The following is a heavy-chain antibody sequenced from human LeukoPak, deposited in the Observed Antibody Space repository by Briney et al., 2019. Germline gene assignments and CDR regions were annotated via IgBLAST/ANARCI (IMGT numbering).Heavy chain of an antibody. Sequence: GGSLRLSCAASGFTVNNNYMSWVRQAPGKGLEWVSGIYSGGSTFYADSVKGRFTISRDNSKNTLYLQMNSLRAEDTAVYYCARGGSYLSAFDIWGQGTMVTVSS. CDR1: GFTVNNNY. J-gene: IGHJ3*02. CDR2: IYSGGST. V-gene: IGHV3-53*01. CDR3: ARGGSYLSAFDI. D-gene: IGHD1-26*01.